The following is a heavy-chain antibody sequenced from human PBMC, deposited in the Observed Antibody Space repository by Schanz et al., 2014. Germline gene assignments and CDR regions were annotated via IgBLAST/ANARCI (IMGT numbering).Heavy chain of an antibody. Sequence: QVQLVESGGGLVKPGGSLRLSCEASGFALNDYYMNWIRQAPGKGLEWLSNISGAGRYTDYADSVKGRFTISRDNAKNSLFLQMNGLRAEDTAVYYCARELDTSSWRTVYAMDVWGQGTTVTVSS. J-gene: IGHJ6*02. CDR2: ISGAGRYT. CDR3: ARELDTSSWRTVYAMDV. D-gene: IGHD6-19*01. CDR1: GFALNDYY. V-gene: IGHV3-11*05.